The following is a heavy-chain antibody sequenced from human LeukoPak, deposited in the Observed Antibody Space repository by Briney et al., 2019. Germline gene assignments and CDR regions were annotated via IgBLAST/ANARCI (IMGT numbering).Heavy chain of an antibody. CDR2: ISSSGSTK. CDR1: GFIFSDYY. CDR3: ARLRYCSSSSCYGLYYFDH. J-gene: IGHJ4*02. V-gene: IGHV3-11*01. Sequence: GGSLRLSCAASGFIFSDYYMSWIRQAPGKGLEWISYISSSGSTKYYAASVKGRFTISRDNAKNSLYPQMNSLRAEDTAVYYCARLRYCSSSSCYGLYYFDHWGQGTLVTVSS. D-gene: IGHD2-2*01.